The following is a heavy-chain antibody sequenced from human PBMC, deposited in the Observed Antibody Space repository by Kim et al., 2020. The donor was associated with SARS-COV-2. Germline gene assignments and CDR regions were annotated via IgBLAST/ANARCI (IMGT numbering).Heavy chain of an antibody. Sequence: GGSLRLSCAASGFTVSSNYMSWVRQAPGKGLEWVSVIYSGGSTYYADSVKGRFTISRHNSKNTLYLQMNSLRAEDTAVYYCARSSSSTYYYYYMDVWGKWTTVTVSS. CDR1: GFTVSSNY. CDR3: ARSSSSTYYYYYMDV. V-gene: IGHV3-53*04. J-gene: IGHJ6*03. CDR2: IYSGGST. D-gene: IGHD6-6*01.